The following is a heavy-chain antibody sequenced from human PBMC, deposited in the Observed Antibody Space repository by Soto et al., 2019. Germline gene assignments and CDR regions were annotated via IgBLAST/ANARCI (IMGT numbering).Heavy chain of an antibody. V-gene: IGHV4-34*02. Sequence: QVQLQQWGAGLLKPSETLSLTCAVYGGSFSGYYWTWIRQAPGKGLEWIGEINHCGGTNYNSSLKSRVTISVDTSKNQFSLILYSVTAADTAVYYCARDRQYYQFWSGCQNEGPCAMDVWGQGTTATVSS. CDR3: ARDRQYYQFWSGCQNEGPCAMDV. CDR1: GGSFSGYY. J-gene: IGHJ6*02. D-gene: IGHD3-3*02. CDR2: INHCGGT.